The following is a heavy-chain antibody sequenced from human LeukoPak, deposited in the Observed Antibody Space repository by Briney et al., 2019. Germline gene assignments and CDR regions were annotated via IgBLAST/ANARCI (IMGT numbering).Heavy chain of an antibody. Sequence: GGSLRLSCAASGFTFSSYSMNWVRQASGKGLEWVSSISSSSYIYYADSVKGRFTISRDNAKNSLYLQMNSLRAEDTAVYYCARLAVADTGDFDYWGQGTLVTVSS. J-gene: IGHJ4*02. CDR3: ARLAVADTGDFDY. CDR2: ISSSSYI. V-gene: IGHV3-21*01. D-gene: IGHD6-19*01. CDR1: GFTFSSYS.